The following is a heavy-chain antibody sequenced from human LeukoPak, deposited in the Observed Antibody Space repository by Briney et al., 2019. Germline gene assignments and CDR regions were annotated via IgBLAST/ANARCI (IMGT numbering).Heavy chain of an antibody. CDR1: GYTFTSYS. Sequence: ASVKVSCKASGYTFTSYSINWVRQAPGQGLEWMGWISAYNGNTNYAQKLQDRVTMTTDTATTTAYMELRSLRSDDTAVYYCGRGYCSSTSCYDAFDIWGQGTMVTVSS. V-gene: IGHV1-18*01. D-gene: IGHD2-2*01. CDR2: ISAYNGNT. CDR3: GRGYCSSTSCYDAFDI. J-gene: IGHJ3*02.